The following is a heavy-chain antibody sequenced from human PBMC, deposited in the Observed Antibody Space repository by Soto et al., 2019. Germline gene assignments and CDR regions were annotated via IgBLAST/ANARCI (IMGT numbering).Heavy chain of an antibody. V-gene: IGHV4-34*01. D-gene: IGHD6-6*01. J-gene: IGHJ4*02. CDR2: ISQSGST. CDR3: ARAPKVSGSSQTRPDF. CDR1: SGSFSDFY. Sequence: QVQLHQWGAGLLKPSETLSLACSIYSGSFSDFYWSWIRQPPGKRLEWIGEISQSGSTNYNPSLKSRVSISVDTSKNQFSLNLTSVTAADTAVYYCARAPKVSGSSQTRPDFWGQGALVTVSS.